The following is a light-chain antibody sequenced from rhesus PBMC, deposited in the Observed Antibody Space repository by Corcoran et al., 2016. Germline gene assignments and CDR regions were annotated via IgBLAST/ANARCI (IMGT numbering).Light chain of an antibody. V-gene: IGKV1-22*01. CDR3: PQYSSTPCS. J-gene: IGKJ2*01. CDR1: QSISSW. CDR2: KAS. Sequence: DIQMTQSPSSLSASVGDTVTITCRASQSISSWLAWYQQKLWKAPNLLIYKASSLQSGVPSRFSGNGSGTDFTLTITILQSEDFATYYCPQYSSTPCSFGQGTKVEIK.